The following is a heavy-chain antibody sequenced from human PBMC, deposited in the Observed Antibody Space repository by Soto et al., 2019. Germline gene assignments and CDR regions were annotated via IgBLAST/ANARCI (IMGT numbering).Heavy chain of an antibody. V-gene: IGHV1-46*01. CDR3: ARSKTRADY. CDR2: INPSGGST. J-gene: IGHJ4*02. D-gene: IGHD2-2*01. Sequence: ASLKVSCTASGYTFSNYYMHWVRQAPGQGLEWMGIINPSGGSTIYAQMFQGRVTMTRDTSTSTVYMQLSSLRSEDTAVYYCARSKTRADYWGQGTLVTVSS. CDR1: GYTFSNYY.